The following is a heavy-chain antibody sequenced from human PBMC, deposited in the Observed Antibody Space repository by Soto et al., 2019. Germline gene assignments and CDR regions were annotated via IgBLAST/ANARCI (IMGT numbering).Heavy chain of an antibody. CDR1: GGSISSSSYY. V-gene: IGHV4-39*01. CDR3: ANIVGAYGWFDP. J-gene: IGHJ5*02. CDR2: IYYSGST. Sequence: QLQLQESGPGLVKPSETLSLTCTVSGGSISSSSYYWGWIRQPPGKGLEWIGSIYYSGSTYYNPSLKSRVTISVDTSKNQFSLKPSSVTAADTAVYYCANIVGAYGWFDPWGQGTLVTISS. D-gene: IGHD1-26*01.